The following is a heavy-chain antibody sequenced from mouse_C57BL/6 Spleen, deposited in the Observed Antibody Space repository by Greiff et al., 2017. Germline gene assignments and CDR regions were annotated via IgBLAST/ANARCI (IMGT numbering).Heavy chain of an antibody. CDR2: ISYDGSN. CDR3: ARGGGAFDV. V-gene: IGHV3-6*01. Sequence: EVQLVESGPGLVKPSQSLSLTCSVTGYSITSGYYWNWIRQFPGNKLEWMGYISYDGSNNYNPSLKNRISITRDTSKNQFFLKLNSVTTEDTATYYCARGGGAFDVWGTGTTVTVSS. CDR1: GYSITSGYY. J-gene: IGHJ1*03.